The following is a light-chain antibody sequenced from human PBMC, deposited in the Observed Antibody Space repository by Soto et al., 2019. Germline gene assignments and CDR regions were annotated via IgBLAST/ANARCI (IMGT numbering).Light chain of an antibody. CDR3: SSYTISSTLV. CDR1: SSDVGGYNY. Sequence: QSVLTQPASVSGSPGQSITISCTGTSSDVGGYNYVSWYQQHPGKAPKLMIYDVSNRPSGISYRFSGSKSGNTASLSISGIQAEDEADYYCSSYTISSTLVFGGGTKLTVL. J-gene: IGLJ2*01. V-gene: IGLV2-14*01. CDR2: DVS.